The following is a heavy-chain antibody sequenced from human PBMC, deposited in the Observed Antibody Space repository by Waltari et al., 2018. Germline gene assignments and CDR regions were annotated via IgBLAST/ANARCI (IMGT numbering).Heavy chain of an antibody. CDR3: ARPYYDLWSGSPSYFDY. CDR1: GYSFSTYW. CDR2: ILAGDSVT. V-gene: IGHV5-51*01. Sequence: EVQLVQSGAEVKKPGESLKISCKGSGYSFSTYWIGWVRQMPGKGLEWMGFILAGDSVTKYTPSFRGQVTTSVDKSIRTAYLQWSSLKASDTAMYYCARPYYDLWSGSPSYFDYWGQGTLVTVSS. D-gene: IGHD3-3*01. J-gene: IGHJ4*02.